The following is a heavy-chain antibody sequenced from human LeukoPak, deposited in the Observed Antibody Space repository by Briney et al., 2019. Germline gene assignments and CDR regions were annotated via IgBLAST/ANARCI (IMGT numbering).Heavy chain of an antibody. V-gene: IGHV3-23*01. J-gene: IGHJ6*03. CDR3: ARGGIPYYYYYMDV. Sequence: SSTGGTAYYADSVKGRFTISRDNSKNTLYLQMNSLRAEDTAVYYCARGGIPYYYYYMDVWGKGTTVTVSS. CDR2: SSTGGTA. D-gene: IGHD3-16*01.